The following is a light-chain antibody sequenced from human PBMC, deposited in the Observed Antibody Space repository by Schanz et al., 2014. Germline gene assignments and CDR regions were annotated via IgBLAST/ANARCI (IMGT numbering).Light chain of an antibody. CDR1: SSDIGTYNY. CDR3: CSYAGSSTVV. Sequence: QSALTQPASVSGSPGQSITISCIGTSSDIGTYNYVSWYQHHPGKVPKLLIYDVTNRPSGVSNRFSGSKSGNTASLTISGLQAEDEADYYCCSYAGSSTVVFGGGTKLTVL. J-gene: IGLJ2*01. CDR2: DVT. V-gene: IGLV2-23*02.